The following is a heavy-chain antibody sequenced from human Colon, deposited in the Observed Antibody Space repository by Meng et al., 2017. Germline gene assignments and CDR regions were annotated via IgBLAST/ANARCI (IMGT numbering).Heavy chain of an antibody. CDR3: AGARATVTTLEPFNL. D-gene: IGHD4-17*01. V-gene: IGHV4-31*03. J-gene: IGHJ2*01. CDR1: GGSVSSGCYY. CDR2: IFYTGST. Sequence: QVPLQESGPGLVEPSQTLSLTCTVSGGSVSSGCYYWSWIRQRPGKGLEYIGYIFYTGSTYYSPSLKSRLTFSLDTSKNQFSLKLDFATAADTAVYYCAGARATVTTLEPFNLWGRGTLVTVSS.